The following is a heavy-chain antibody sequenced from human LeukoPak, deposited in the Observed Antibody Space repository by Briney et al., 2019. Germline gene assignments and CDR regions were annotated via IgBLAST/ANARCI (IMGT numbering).Heavy chain of an antibody. Sequence: PSETLSLTCAVYGGSFSGYYWSWIRQPPGKGLEWIGEINHSGSTNYNPSLKSRVTISVDTSKNQFSLKLSSVTAADTAAYYCARENPNRYYYDSSGYAFDIWGQGTMVTVSS. CDR1: GGSFSGYY. J-gene: IGHJ3*02. V-gene: IGHV4-34*01. CDR3: ARENPNRYYYDSSGYAFDI. D-gene: IGHD3-22*01. CDR2: INHSGST.